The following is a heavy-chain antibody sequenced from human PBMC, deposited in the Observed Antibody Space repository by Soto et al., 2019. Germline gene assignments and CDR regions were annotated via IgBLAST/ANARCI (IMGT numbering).Heavy chain of an antibody. Sequence: QVQLVQSGAEVRQPASSVKVSCKTSGGTFSSYAITWVRQAPGQGLEWMGGIVPIVDTSTYAQKFQGRVTITAYESTSTVCMELSSLRADDTAVYYCVRVVAIPGYPDNWGQGTLVTVSS. J-gene: IGHJ4*02. CDR2: IVPIVDTS. V-gene: IGHV1-69*12. CDR3: VRVVAIPGYPDN. CDR1: GGTFSSYA. D-gene: IGHD5-12*01.